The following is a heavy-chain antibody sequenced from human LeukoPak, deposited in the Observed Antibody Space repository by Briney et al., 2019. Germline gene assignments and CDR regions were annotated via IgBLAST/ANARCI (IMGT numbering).Heavy chain of an antibody. Sequence: PSETLSLTCTVSGGSISSYYWSCIRQPPGKGLEWIAYISYSGDITYNPSLKGRVTISIDSSKNQFSLYLRSVTAADTAVYYCARRISTMTQFDYWGQGTLVTVSS. CDR3: ARRISTMTQFDY. CDR2: ISYSGDI. D-gene: IGHD2-2*01. J-gene: IGHJ4*02. CDR1: GGSISSYY. V-gene: IGHV4-59*01.